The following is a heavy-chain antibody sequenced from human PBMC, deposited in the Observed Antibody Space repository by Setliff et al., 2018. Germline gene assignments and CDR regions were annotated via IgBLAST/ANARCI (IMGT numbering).Heavy chain of an antibody. CDR1: GYSISNDYF. CDR3: AKHRSYFDY. Sequence: SETLYLTCTVSGYSISNDYFWGWIRQPPGKGLEWIGSIYHSGSTSYYPSLKSRVTISVDTSKNQFSLNLSSVTAADTAVYYCAKHRSYFDYWGQGTLVTVST. CDR2: IYHSGST. V-gene: IGHV4-38-2*02. J-gene: IGHJ4*02.